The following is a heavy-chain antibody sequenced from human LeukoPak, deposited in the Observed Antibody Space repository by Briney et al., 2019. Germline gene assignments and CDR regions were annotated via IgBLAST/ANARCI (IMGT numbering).Heavy chain of an antibody. CDR2: ISWNSGSI. Sequence: PGRSLRLSCAASGFTFDDYAMHWVRQAPGKGLEWVSGISWNSGSIGYADSVKGRFTISRDNAKNSLYMQMNSLRAEDMALYYCAKGITGELRLYYFDYWGQGTLVTVSS. J-gene: IGHJ4*02. D-gene: IGHD1-26*01. CDR1: GFTFDDYA. CDR3: AKGITGELRLYYFDY. V-gene: IGHV3-9*03.